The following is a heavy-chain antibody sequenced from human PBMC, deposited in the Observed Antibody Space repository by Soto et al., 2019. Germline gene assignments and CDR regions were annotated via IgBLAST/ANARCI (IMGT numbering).Heavy chain of an antibody. Sequence: ASVKVSCKASGYTFTSYGISWVRQAPGQGLEWTGWISAYNGNTNYAQKLQGRVTMTTDTSTSTAYMELRSPRSDDTAVYYCARDKAPQYYDFWSGYPTRDHWGQGTLVTVSS. V-gene: IGHV1-18*01. D-gene: IGHD3-3*01. CDR1: GYTFTSYG. J-gene: IGHJ4*02. CDR3: ARDKAPQYYDFWSGYPTRDH. CDR2: ISAYNGNT.